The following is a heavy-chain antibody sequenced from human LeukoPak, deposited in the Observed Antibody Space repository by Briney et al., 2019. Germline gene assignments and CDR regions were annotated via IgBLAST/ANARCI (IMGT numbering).Heavy chain of an antibody. Sequence: PGGSLRLSCAASGFTVSSNYMSWGRQAPGKGLEWVSVIYSGGSTYYADSVKGRFTISRDSSKNTLYLQMNSLRAEDTAVYYCARDRGYCSSTSCYRWFDPWGQGTLVTVSS. D-gene: IGHD2-2*02. CDR3: ARDRGYCSSTSCYRWFDP. V-gene: IGHV3-53*01. J-gene: IGHJ5*02. CDR1: GFTVSSNY. CDR2: IYSGGST.